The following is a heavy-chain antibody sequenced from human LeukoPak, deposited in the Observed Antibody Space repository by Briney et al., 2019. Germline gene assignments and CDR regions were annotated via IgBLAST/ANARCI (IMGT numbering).Heavy chain of an antibody. J-gene: IGHJ4*02. CDR2: IYYSGST. CDR1: GGSISSYY. V-gene: IGHV4-39*01. D-gene: IGHD2-15*01. CDR3: ARGDCSGGSCYLFDY. Sequence: SETLSLTCTVSGGSISSYYWGWIRQPPGKGLEWIGSIYYSGSTYYNPSLKSRVTISVDTPKNQFSLKLSSVTAADTAVYYCARGDCSGGSCYLFDYWGQGALVTVSS.